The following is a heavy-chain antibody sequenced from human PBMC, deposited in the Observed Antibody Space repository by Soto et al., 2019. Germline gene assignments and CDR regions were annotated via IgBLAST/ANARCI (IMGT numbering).Heavy chain of an antibody. CDR3: GVYKLKHPYYYYGMDV. CDR2: IDPSDSYT. J-gene: IGHJ6*02. Sequence: GESLKISCKGSGYSFTSYWISWVRQMPGKGLEWMGRIDPSDSYTNYSPSFQGHVTISADKSISTAYLQWSSLKASDTAMYYCGVYKLKHPYYYYGMDVWGQGTTVTVSS. CDR1: GYSFTSYW. D-gene: IGHD6-6*01. V-gene: IGHV5-10-1*01.